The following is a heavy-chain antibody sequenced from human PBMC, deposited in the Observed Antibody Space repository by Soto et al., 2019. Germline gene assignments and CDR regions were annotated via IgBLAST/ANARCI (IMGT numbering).Heavy chain of an antibody. CDR3: ARDIFDYYDSSGYSHYFDY. J-gene: IGHJ4*02. Sequence: GGSLRLSCAASGFTFSSYAMHWVRQAPGKGLEWVAVISYDGSNKYYADSVKGRFTISRDNSKNTLYLQMNSLRAEDTAVYYCARDIFDYYDSSGYSHYFDYWGQGTLVTVSS. D-gene: IGHD3-22*01. CDR1: GFTFSSYA. CDR2: ISYDGSNK. V-gene: IGHV3-30-3*01.